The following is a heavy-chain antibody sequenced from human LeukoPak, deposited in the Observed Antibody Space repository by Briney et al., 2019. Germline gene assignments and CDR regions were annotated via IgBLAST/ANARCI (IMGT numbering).Heavy chain of an antibody. CDR2: IYGDGSFT. CDR3: ARDPDGDYDFDY. Sequence: PGGSLRLSCAASGFTFSNFWMHWVRQAPGKGLVWVALIYGDGSFTRYADSVKGRFTISRDTAKSSLYLQMNSLKIEDTTIYFCARDPDGDYDFDYWGQGTLVTVSS. J-gene: IGHJ4*02. V-gene: IGHV3-74*01. CDR1: GFTFSNFW. D-gene: IGHD4-17*01.